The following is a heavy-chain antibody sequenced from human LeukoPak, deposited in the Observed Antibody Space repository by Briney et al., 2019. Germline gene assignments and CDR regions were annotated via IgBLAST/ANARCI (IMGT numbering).Heavy chain of an antibody. V-gene: IGHV3-74*01. CDR3: ARDGRSGNLGK. D-gene: IGHD1-26*01. CDR1: GFTFSGYW. CDR2: IRSDGSIT. Sequence: GGSLRLSCAASGFTFSGYWMHWVRQAPGKGLAWVSVIRSDGSITTYADSVKGRFTISRDTAKNTLYLQMNSLRAEDTAVYYCARDGRSGNLGKWGQGTLVSVSS. J-gene: IGHJ4*02.